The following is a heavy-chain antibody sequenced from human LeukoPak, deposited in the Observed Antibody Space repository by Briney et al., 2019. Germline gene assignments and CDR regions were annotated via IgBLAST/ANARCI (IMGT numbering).Heavy chain of an antibody. V-gene: IGHV3-53*01. D-gene: IGHD6-19*01. Sequence: PGGSLRLSCAASGFTVTTNYMSWVRQAPGKGPEWVSIIFSDGSTYYADSVKGRFTIPRDSPKNTLYLQMNSLRAEDTAVYYCARGRVNSGWYGEFDCWGQGTLVTVSS. J-gene: IGHJ4*02. CDR3: ARGRVNSGWYGEFDC. CDR2: IFSDGST. CDR1: GFTVTTNY.